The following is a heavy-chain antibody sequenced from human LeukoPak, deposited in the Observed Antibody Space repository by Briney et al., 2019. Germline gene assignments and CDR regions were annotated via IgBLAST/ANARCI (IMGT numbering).Heavy chain of an antibody. V-gene: IGHV3-48*03. CDR3: ARGRYFDWLLNFDY. CDR1: GFTFSSYE. D-gene: IGHD3-9*01. CDR2: ISSSGSTI. Sequence: GGSLRLSCAASGFTFSSYEMNWVRQAPGKGLEWVSYISSSGSTIYYADSVKGRFTISRDNAKNSLYLQMNSLRAEDTAVYYCARGRYFDWLLNFDYWGQGTLVTVS. J-gene: IGHJ4*02.